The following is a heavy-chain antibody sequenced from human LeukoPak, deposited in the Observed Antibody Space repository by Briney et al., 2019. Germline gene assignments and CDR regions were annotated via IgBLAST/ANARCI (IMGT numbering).Heavy chain of an antibody. J-gene: IGHJ4*02. CDR3: AKDSSSTWFGGDSK. Sequence: GGSLRLSCAASGFTFSNYAMSWVRQAPGKGLEWVSGISGSSDSTYYADSVRGRFTISRDNSKNTLYLQMNSLRAEDTAVYYSAKDSSSTWFGGDSKWDQGTLVTVSS. V-gene: IGHV3-23*01. CDR2: ISGSSDST. D-gene: IGHD3-10*01. CDR1: GFTFSNYA.